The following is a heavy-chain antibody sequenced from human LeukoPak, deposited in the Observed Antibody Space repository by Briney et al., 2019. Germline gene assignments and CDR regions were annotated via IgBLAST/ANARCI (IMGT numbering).Heavy chain of an antibody. V-gene: IGHV3-21*01. CDR2: IGSSGSYI. CDR3: ARENSGSYLLDY. D-gene: IGHD3-10*01. CDR1: RFTFSSYS. J-gene: IGHJ4*02. Sequence: GGSLRLSCAASRFTFSSYSMNWVRQAPGKGLDWVSSIGSSGSYIYYADSVKGRFTISRDNAKNSLYLQMNSLRAEDTAVYYCARENSGSYLLDYWGQGTLVTVSS.